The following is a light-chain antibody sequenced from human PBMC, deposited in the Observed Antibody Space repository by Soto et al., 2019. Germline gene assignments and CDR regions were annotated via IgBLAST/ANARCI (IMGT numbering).Light chain of an antibody. CDR1: QSLTSNY. J-gene: IGKJ1*01. V-gene: IGKV3-20*01. CDR3: QQYAKSPRT. CDR2: GAS. Sequence: EIVLTQSPGTLSLSTGERATLSCRASQSLTSNYLAWYQQKPGQAPRLLIYGASSRATGIPDRFSGSGSGTDFSLTSSRLEPEDFAMYYCQQYAKSPRTFGQGTKVEIK.